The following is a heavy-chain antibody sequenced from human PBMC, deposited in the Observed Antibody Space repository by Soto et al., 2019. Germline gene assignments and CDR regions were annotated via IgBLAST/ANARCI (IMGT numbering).Heavy chain of an antibody. CDR3: AKPMIAAAGTGAFDI. J-gene: IGHJ3*02. Sequence: GGSLRLSCAASGFTFSSYAMSWVRHAPGKGLEWVSAISGSGGSTYYADSVKGRFTISRDNSKNTLYLQMNSLRAEDTALYYCAKPMIAAAGTGAFDIWGQGTMVTVSS. CDR2: ISGSGGST. CDR1: GFTFSSYA. V-gene: IGHV3-23*01. D-gene: IGHD6-13*01.